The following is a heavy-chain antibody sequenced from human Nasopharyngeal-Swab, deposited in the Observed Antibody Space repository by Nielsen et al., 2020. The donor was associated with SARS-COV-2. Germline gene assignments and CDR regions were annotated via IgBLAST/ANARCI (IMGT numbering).Heavy chain of an antibody. CDR3: ARDPPLLESGYSYGFPRFDY. CDR2: ISAYNGNT. Sequence: SVKVSCKPSGYTFTSYGISWVRQAPGQGLEWMGWISAYNGNTNYAQKLQGRVTMTTDTSTSTAYMELRSLRSDDTAVYYCARDPPLLESGYSYGFPRFDYWGQGTLVTVSS. V-gene: IGHV1-18*01. J-gene: IGHJ4*02. D-gene: IGHD5-18*01. CDR1: GYTFTSYG.